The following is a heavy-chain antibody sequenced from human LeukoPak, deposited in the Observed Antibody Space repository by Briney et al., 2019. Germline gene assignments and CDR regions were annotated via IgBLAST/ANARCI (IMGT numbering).Heavy chain of an antibody. CDR2: INSDGSDT. D-gene: IGHD2-15*01. CDR3: ARGGYHHGFDI. CDR1: GFTFNSYW. V-gene: IGHV3-74*01. J-gene: IGHJ3*02. Sequence: GESLRLSCAASGFTFNSYWFHWVRQAPGKGLVLVSRINSDGSDTIYADSVKGRFTISRDNAKSTVYLQMNSLKAEDTAVYYCARGGYHHGFDIWGQGTTVTVSS.